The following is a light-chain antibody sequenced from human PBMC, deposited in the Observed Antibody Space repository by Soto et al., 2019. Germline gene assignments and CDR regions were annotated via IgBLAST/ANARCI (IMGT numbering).Light chain of an antibody. CDR2: DAS. CDR3: QQRSNWPLT. CDR1: QSVSSY. J-gene: IGKJ4*01. V-gene: IGKV3-11*01. Sequence: EIVLTQSPATLSLSPGERATLSCRASQSVSSYLAWYQQKPGQAPRLLIYDASNMATGIPARFSGSGSGTDFTLTIRSLEPEDFAVYYCQQRSNWPLTFGGGTKVEIK.